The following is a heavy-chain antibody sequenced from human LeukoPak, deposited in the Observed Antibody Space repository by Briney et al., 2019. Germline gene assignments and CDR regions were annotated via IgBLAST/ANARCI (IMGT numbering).Heavy chain of an antibody. J-gene: IGHJ4*02. D-gene: IGHD6-19*01. V-gene: IGHV3-23*01. Sequence: GGSLRLSCAASGFTFSSYAMSWVRQAPGKGLEWVSAISGSGGSTYYADSVKGRFTISRDNSKNTLYLQMNSLRTEDTAVYYCANRPPVAPYYFDYWGQGTLVTVSS. CDR3: ANRPPVAPYYFDY. CDR2: ISGSGGST. CDR1: GFTFSSYA.